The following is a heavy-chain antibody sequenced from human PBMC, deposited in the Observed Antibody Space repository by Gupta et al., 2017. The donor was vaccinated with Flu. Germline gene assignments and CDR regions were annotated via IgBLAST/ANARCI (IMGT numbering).Heavy chain of an antibody. Sequence: EVQLVESGGGLVKHGGSLRLSCAASGFTFSRYSMTWVRQAPGKGLEWVSSISSSSSYIYYADSVRGRFTIARDNAKNSLYLQMNSLRVEDTAVYYCARDWQATGTALDYWGQGTLVTVSS. CDR2: ISSSSSYI. J-gene: IGHJ4*02. V-gene: IGHV3-21*01. D-gene: IGHD5-18*01. CDR3: ARDWQATGTALDY. CDR1: GFTFSRYS.